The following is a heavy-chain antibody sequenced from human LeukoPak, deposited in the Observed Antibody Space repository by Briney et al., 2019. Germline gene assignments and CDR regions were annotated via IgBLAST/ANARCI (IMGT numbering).Heavy chain of an antibody. CDR1: GFTFPNYW. CDR2: IRQDGSEK. J-gene: IGHJ4*02. Sequence: PGGSLRLPCVASGFTFPNYWMRWVREAPGKGLEWVANIRQDGSEKFYVDSVEGRFPISRENDKSSLYLKMNSLRGEGTAVYFCARVGGSWELILWGQGTLVTV. CDR3: ARVGGSWELIL. V-gene: IGHV3-7*01. D-gene: IGHD2-15*01.